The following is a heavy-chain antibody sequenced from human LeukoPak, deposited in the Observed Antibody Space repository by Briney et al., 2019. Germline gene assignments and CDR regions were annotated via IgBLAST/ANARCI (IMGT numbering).Heavy chain of an antibody. V-gene: IGHV4-59*11. CDR3: AKFGSDAFDI. Sequence: SETLSLTCTVSGASISSHYWSWIRQPPGKGLEWIGYIYYSGSTNYNPSLKSRVTISVDTSKNQFSLKLSSVTAADTAVYYCAKFGSDAFDIWGQGTMVTVSS. D-gene: IGHD3-10*01. CDR2: IYYSGST. J-gene: IGHJ3*02. CDR1: GASISSHY.